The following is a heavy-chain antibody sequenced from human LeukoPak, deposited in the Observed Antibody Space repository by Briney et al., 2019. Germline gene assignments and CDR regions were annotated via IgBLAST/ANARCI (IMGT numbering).Heavy chain of an antibody. V-gene: IGHV1-18*04. D-gene: IGHD3-16*02. CDR3: ARDQYDYTWGSYRPYFDS. CDR2: ISPYNGNT. Sequence: ASVKVSCKASGYTFTSYGISWERHAPGQGLEWMGSISPYNGNTKYTERLQGRVIMTTDTSTRTAYMELRSLRSDDTAVFYCARDQYDYTWGSYRPYFDSWGQGTLVTVSS. J-gene: IGHJ4*02. CDR1: GYTFTSYG.